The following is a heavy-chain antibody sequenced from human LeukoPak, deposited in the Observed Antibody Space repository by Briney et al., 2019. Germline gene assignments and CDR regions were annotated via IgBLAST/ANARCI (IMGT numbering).Heavy chain of an antibody. V-gene: IGHV3-53*01. CDR3: ARPDGYKGTDY. D-gene: IGHD5-24*01. CDR1: GFTVSSNY. J-gene: IGHJ4*02. CDR2: IYSGGST. Sequence: PGGSLRLSCAASGFTVSSNYMSWVRQAPGKGLEWVSVIYSGGSTYSADSEKGRFTISRDNTKNTLYLQMNSLRAEDTAVYYCARPDGYKGTDYWGQGTLVTVSP.